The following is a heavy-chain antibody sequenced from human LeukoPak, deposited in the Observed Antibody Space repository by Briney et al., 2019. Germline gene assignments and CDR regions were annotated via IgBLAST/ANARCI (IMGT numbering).Heavy chain of an antibody. V-gene: IGHV3-66*01. CDR3: AELGITMIGGV. J-gene: IGHJ6*04. Sequence: GGSLRLSCAASDFSVGSNYMTWVRQAPGKGLEWVSLIYSVGTTFYADSVKGGFTISRDTSKNTLYLQMNSLRAEDTAVYYCAELGITMIGGVWGKGTTVTISS. CDR2: IYSVGTT. CDR1: DFSVGSNY. D-gene: IGHD3-10*02.